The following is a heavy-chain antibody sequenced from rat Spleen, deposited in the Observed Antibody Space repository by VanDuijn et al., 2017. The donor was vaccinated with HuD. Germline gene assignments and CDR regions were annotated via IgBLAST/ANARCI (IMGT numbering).Heavy chain of an antibody. J-gene: IGHJ2*01. CDR2: ISYDGSST. CDR1: GFTFSDYN. CDR3: TRNYDGSSFDY. Sequence: EVQLVESGGGLVQPGRSLKLSCAASGFTFSDYNMAWVRQAPKKGLEWVATISYDGSSTYYRDSVKGRFTISRDNAKSTLFLQMDSLQTEDTAIYFCTRNYDGSSFDYWGQGVMVTVSS. V-gene: IGHV5-7*01. D-gene: IGHD1-12*03.